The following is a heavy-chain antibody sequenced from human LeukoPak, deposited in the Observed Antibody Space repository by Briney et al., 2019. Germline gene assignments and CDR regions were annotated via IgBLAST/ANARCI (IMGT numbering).Heavy chain of an antibody. V-gene: IGHV3-30*18. CDR1: GFTFSSYG. D-gene: IGHD3-3*01. CDR2: ISYDGSNK. J-gene: IGHJ4*02. Sequence: GGSLRLSCAASGFTFSSYGMHWVRQAPGKGLEWVAVISYDGSNKYYADSVKGRFTISRDNSENTLYLQMNSLRAEDTAVYYCAKGGAHYDFWSGYTNDYWGQGTLVTVSS. CDR3: AKGGAHYDFWSGYTNDY.